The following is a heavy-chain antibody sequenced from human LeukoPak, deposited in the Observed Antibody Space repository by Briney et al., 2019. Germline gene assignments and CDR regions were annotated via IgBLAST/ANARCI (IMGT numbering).Heavy chain of an antibody. Sequence: GGSLRLSCAASGFTFSSYATHWVRQAPGKGLEWVAVISYDGSNKYYADSVKGRFTISRDNSKNTLYLQMNSLRAEDTAVYYCARDLREGSFDPWGQGTLVTVSS. J-gene: IGHJ5*02. CDR1: GFTFSSYA. CDR3: ARDLREGSFDP. V-gene: IGHV3-30-3*01. CDR2: ISYDGSNK. D-gene: IGHD2-15*01.